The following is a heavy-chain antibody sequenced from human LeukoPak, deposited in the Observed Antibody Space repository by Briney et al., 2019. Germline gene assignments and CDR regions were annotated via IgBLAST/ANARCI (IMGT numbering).Heavy chain of an antibody. CDR3: AKTPPSYGR. CDR2: ISGDGATT. D-gene: IGHD1-14*01. CDR1: GFTFDDYA. J-gene: IGHJ4*02. Sequence: AGGSLRLSCAVSGFTFDDYAMHWVRQAPGKGLEWVSLISGDGATTYYADSVKGRFTISGDNSKNSLYLQMNSLRTEDTALYYCAKTPPSYGRWGQGTLVTVSS. V-gene: IGHV3-43*02.